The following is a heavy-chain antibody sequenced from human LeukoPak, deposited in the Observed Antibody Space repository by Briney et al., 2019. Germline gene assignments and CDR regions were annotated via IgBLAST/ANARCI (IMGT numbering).Heavy chain of an antibody. CDR3: AREGPRGNSQFDY. V-gene: IGHV3-23*01. CDR2: IRGSGDNT. CDR1: GFIFSSYA. Sequence: GGSLRLSCATSGFIFSSYAMSWVRQAPGKGLEWVSAIRGSGDNTYYADSVKGRFTISRDNSKNTLYLQMNSLRAEDTAVYYCAREGPRGNSQFDYWGQGTLVTVSS. D-gene: IGHD2/OR15-2a*01. J-gene: IGHJ4*02.